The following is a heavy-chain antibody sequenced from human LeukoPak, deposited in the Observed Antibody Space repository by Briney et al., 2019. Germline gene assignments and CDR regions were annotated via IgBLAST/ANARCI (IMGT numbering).Heavy chain of an antibody. J-gene: IGHJ6*03. Sequence: GGSLRLSCAASGFTFSSYWMSWVRQAPGKGLEWVANIKQDGSEKYYVDSVKGRFTISRDNATNSLYLQMNSLRAEDTAVYYCASRRVDCSGTSCYAKGADYYYYMDVWGKGTTVTVSS. D-gene: IGHD2-2*01. CDR3: ASRRVDCSGTSCYAKGADYYYYMDV. CDR2: IKQDGSEK. CDR1: GFTFSSYW. V-gene: IGHV3-7*01.